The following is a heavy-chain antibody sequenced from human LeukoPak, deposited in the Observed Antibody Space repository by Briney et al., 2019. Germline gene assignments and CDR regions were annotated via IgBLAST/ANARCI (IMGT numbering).Heavy chain of an antibody. J-gene: IGHJ4*02. Sequence: SGGSRRLSCEASGFTFSDYYLGWICQAPGKGLEWVSYISSSSSHINYADSVKGRFTISRDNAKKSVYLQMDSLRVEDTAMYYCARDQIGSWWGQGTLVIVSS. CDR3: ARDQIGSW. CDR2: ISSSSSHI. V-gene: IGHV3-11*06. D-gene: IGHD6-13*01. CDR1: GFTFSDYY.